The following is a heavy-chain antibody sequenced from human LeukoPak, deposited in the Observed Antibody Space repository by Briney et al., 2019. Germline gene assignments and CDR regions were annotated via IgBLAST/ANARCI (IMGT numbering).Heavy chain of an antibody. Sequence: SETLSLTCTVSGGSISSYYWSWIRQPPGKGLEWIGYIYYSGSTNYNPSLKSRVTISVDKSKNQFSLKLSSVTAADTAVYYCARGPAAGSAENWFDPWGQGTLVTVSS. J-gene: IGHJ5*02. CDR2: IYYSGST. D-gene: IGHD6-13*01. CDR3: ARGPAAGSAENWFDP. V-gene: IGHV4-59*12. CDR1: GGSISSYY.